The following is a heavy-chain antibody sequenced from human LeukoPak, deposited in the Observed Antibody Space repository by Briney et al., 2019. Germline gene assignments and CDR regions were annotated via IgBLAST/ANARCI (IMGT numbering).Heavy chain of an antibody. J-gene: IGHJ5*02. D-gene: IGHD2-15*01. CDR1: GGSISSSGYY. Sequence: SETLSLTCTVSGGSISSSGYYWGWIRQPPGKGLEWIGSIYHSGSTYYNPSLKSRVTISVDTSKNQFSLKLSSVTAADTAVYYCARGRDIVVVVAAPGWFDPWGQGTLVTVSS. V-gene: IGHV4-39*07. CDR3: ARGRDIVVVVAAPGWFDP. CDR2: IYHSGST.